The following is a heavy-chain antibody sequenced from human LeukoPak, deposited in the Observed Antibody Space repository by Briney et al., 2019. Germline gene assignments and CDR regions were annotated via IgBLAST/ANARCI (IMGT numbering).Heavy chain of an antibody. J-gene: IGHJ5*02. CDR2: INHSGSV. D-gene: IGHD2-21*01. CDR1: GWSFSGYY. CDR3: GRPAGPIP. V-gene: IGHV4-34*01. Sequence: SETLSLTCAVYGWSFSGYYWSWIRQSPGEGLEWIGEINHSGSVNYNPSLKSRVTMSVDPSKNQFSLKLSSVTAADTAVYYCGRPAGPIPWGQGTLVTVSS.